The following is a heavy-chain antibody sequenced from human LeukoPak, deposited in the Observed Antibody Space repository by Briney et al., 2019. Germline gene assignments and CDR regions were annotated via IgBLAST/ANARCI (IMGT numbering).Heavy chain of an antibody. CDR2: ISYDGSNK. Sequence: PGRSLRLSCAASGFTFSSYGMHWVRQAPGKGLEWVAVISYDGSNKYYADSMKGRFTISRENSKNTLYLQMNSLSAEDMAVYYCAKDEVGYSSFPDYWAQGTLVPVSS. CDR1: GFTFSSYG. D-gene: IGHD5-18*01. V-gene: IGHV3-30*18. CDR3: AKDEVGYSSFPDY. J-gene: IGHJ4*02.